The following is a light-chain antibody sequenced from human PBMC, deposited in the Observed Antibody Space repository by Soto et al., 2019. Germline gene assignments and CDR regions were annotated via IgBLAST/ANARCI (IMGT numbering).Light chain of an antibody. V-gene: IGKV1-39*01. CDR3: QQTYTAPRT. Sequence: DLQITHSPSSVSASVRDRLTIPXXASQSITIYLNWYQQQPGKAPRLLIYGASTLQTGVPSRFSGSGSMTDFTLTISDLQPEDFATYYCQQTYTAPRTFGQGTKVDIK. J-gene: IGKJ1*01. CDR2: GAS. CDR1: QSITIY.